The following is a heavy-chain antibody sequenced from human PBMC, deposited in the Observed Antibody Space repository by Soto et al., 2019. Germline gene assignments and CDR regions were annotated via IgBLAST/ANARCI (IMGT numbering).Heavy chain of an antibody. D-gene: IGHD3-22*01. CDR1: GGSLNPYY. CDR2: IDYSGNT. Sequence: QVQLQESGPGLVKPSETLSLTCTVSGGSLNPYYWSWIRQPPGKGLEWIAYIDYSGNTEYNPSLKSRVTISVDTSKNQVSLHLKSVTAADTAVYYCARHTQVPYYEKGLDCWGQGTLVTVSS. CDR3: ARHTQVPYYEKGLDC. J-gene: IGHJ4*02. V-gene: IGHV4-59*08.